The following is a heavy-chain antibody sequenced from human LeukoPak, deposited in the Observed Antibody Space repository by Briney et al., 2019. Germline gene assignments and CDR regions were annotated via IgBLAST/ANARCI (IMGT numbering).Heavy chain of an antibody. CDR2: INHSGST. D-gene: IGHD6-19*01. Sequence: SETLSLTCAVYGGSFNVYYWSWIRQPPGKGLEWIGEINHSGSTSYNPSLKSRVTLSVDTSKNQFSLKLSSVTAADTAVYYCARVAVAGTDPGAFDIWGQGTMVTVSS. J-gene: IGHJ3*02. V-gene: IGHV4-34*01. CDR3: ARVAVAGTDPGAFDI. CDR1: GGSFNVYY.